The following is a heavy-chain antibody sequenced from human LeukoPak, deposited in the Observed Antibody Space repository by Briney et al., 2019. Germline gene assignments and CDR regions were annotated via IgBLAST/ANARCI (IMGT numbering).Heavy chain of an antibody. J-gene: IGHJ4*02. CDR1: GYTFSNYG. CDR3: ARDRGYDSSAMHFDY. CDR2: ISAYNGNT. Sequence: ASVKVSCKASGYTFSNYGISWVRQAPGQGLEWMGWISAYNGNTNYAQNFQGGVTMTTDTSTTTAYMELRSLRSDDTAVYYSARDRGYDSSAMHFDYWGQGTLVTVSS. D-gene: IGHD3-22*01. V-gene: IGHV1-18*01.